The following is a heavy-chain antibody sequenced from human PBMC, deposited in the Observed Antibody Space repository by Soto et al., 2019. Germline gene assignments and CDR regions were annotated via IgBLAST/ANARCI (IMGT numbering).Heavy chain of an antibody. J-gene: IGHJ6*02. CDR2: INAGNGNT. Sequence: ASVKVSCKASGYTFTSYAMHWVRQAPGQRLEWMGWINAGNGNTKYSQKFQGRVTITRDTSASTAYMELSSLRSEDTAVYYCASSYFFYALIDYYFGIDVWGQGTTVTVSS. CDR1: GYTFTSYA. CDR3: ASSYFFYALIDYYFGIDV. V-gene: IGHV1-3*01. D-gene: IGHD2-2*01.